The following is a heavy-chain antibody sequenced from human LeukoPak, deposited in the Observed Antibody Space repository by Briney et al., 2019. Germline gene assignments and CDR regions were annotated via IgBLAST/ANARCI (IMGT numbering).Heavy chain of an antibody. CDR3: AKIRWSHDAFDI. CDR2: ISGSGAST. D-gene: IGHD2-15*01. Sequence: PGGSLRLSCAASGFTFDDYGMTWVRQAPGKGLEWVSAISGSGASTYYADSVKGRFTISRDNSKNTLYLQMNSLRANDTAVYYCAKIRWSHDAFDIWGQGTMVTVSS. J-gene: IGHJ3*02. V-gene: IGHV3-23*01. CDR1: GFTFDDYG.